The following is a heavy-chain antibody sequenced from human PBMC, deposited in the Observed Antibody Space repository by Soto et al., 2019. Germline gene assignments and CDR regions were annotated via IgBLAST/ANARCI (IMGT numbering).Heavy chain of an antibody. CDR3: AREYYYASSGYSGDYYYYGMDV. Sequence: QVQLVQSGAEVKKPGSSVKVSCKASGGTFSSYAISWVRQAPGQGLEWMGGIIPIFGTANYAQKFQGRVTITADESTSTAYMELSSLRSEDTAVYYCAREYYYASSGYSGDYYYYGMDVWGQGTTVTVSS. V-gene: IGHV1-69*01. J-gene: IGHJ6*02. CDR1: GGTFSSYA. CDR2: IIPIFGTA. D-gene: IGHD3-22*01.